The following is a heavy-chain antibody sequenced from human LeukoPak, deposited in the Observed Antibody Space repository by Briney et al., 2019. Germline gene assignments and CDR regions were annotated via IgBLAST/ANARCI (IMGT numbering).Heavy chain of an antibody. CDR1: GFTFDDYA. V-gene: IGHV3-9*01. J-gene: IGHJ3*01. CDR2: LSWSSGSI. Sequence: GGSLRLSCAASGFTFDDYAMHWVRQAPGKGLEWVSGLSWSSGSIGYADSVKGRFTISRDNAKNSLYLQMNSLRAEDTAVYYCARVAVGQWLGGDLWGQGTMVTVSS. CDR3: ARVAVGQWLGGDL. D-gene: IGHD6-19*01.